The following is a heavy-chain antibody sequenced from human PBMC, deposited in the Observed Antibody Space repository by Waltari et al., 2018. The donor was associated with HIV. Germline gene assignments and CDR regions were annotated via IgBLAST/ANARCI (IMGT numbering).Heavy chain of an antibody. D-gene: IGHD2-15*01. V-gene: IGHV3-33*01. CDR1: GLPFGSYG. CDR3: ARDRSEGGGYYYYGLDV. J-gene: IGHJ6*02. Sequence: QVQLVESGGGVVQPGRSLRLSCAASGLPFGSYGMHWVRQAPGKGLEWVAVIWYDGTNKYYADSVKGRFTISRDNSKNTLYLQMNSLRAEDTAVYYCARDRSEGGGYYYYGLDVWGQGTTVTVSS. CDR2: IWYDGTNK.